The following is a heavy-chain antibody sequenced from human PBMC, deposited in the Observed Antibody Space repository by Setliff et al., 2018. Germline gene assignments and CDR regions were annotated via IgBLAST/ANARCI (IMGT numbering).Heavy chain of an antibody. J-gene: IGHJ6*02. CDR3: ARRLPYFGMDV. D-gene: IGHD2-15*01. V-gene: IGHV3-30*02. Sequence: PGGSLRLSCAASGFTFSSYGMHWVRQAPGKGLEWVAFIRYNGNNKYYVDSVKGRFTISRDNSKNTLYLEMNSLRAEDTAVYYCARRLPYFGMDVWGQGTTVTVS. CDR2: IRYNGNNK. CDR1: GFTFSSYG.